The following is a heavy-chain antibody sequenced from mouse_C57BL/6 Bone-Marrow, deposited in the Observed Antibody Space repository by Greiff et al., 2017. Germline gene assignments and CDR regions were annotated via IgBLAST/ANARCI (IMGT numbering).Heavy chain of an antibody. CDR1: GFTFSSYA. V-gene: IGHV5-9-1*02. Sequence: EVHLVESGEGLVKPGGSLKLSCAASGFTFSSYAMSWVRQTPEKRLEWVAYISSGGDYIYYADTVKGRFTISRDNARNTLYLQMSSLKSEDTAMYYCTSEGLLYYAMDYWGQGTSVTVSS. D-gene: IGHD2-10*01. CDR2: ISSGGDYI. J-gene: IGHJ4*01. CDR3: TSEGLLYYAMDY.